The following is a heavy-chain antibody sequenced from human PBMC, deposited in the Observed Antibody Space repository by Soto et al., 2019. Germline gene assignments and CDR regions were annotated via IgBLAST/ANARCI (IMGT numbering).Heavy chain of an antibody. J-gene: IGHJ4*02. V-gene: IGHV1-69*01. Sequence: QVQLVQSGAEVKKPGSSVKVSCKAPGGTFSSYSINWVRQAPGQGLEWMGEIIPIFGTANYAQKFQGRVTITADESTSTAYMELSSLRSEDTAVHYCARDGGRHSGGIDYWGQGTLVTVSS. D-gene: IGHD1-26*01. CDR3: ARDGGRHSGGIDY. CDR2: IIPIFGTA. CDR1: GGTFSSYS.